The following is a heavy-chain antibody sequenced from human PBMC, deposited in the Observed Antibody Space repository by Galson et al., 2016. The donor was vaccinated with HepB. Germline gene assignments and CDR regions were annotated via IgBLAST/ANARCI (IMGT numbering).Heavy chain of an antibody. D-gene: IGHD1-26*01. CDR3: ARRTYSAPFDI. Sequence: QSGAEVKKPGESLKISCKGSGYTFTLYWIAWVRQMPGKGLEWMGIIYPGDSQTIYSPSFQGQVTISVDKSISTAYLQWSSLKASDTAMYYCARRTYSAPFDIWGQGTMVTVSS. J-gene: IGHJ3*02. CDR2: IYPGDSQT. CDR1: GYTFTLYW. V-gene: IGHV5-51*01.